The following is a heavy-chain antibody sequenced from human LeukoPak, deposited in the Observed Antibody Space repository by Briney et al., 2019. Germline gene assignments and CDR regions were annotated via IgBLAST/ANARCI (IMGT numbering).Heavy chain of an antibody. V-gene: IGHV5-51*01. J-gene: IGHJ4*02. D-gene: IGHD3-3*01. CDR3: ARTPAPNFWSSYSFDY. Sequence: GESLKISCKGSGYSFTSYWIGWVRQMPGKGLEWMGIIYPGDSDTRYSPSFQGQVTISADKSISTAYLQWSSLKASDTAMYYCARTPAPNFWSSYSFDYWGQGTLVTVSS. CDR1: GYSFTSYW. CDR2: IYPGDSDT.